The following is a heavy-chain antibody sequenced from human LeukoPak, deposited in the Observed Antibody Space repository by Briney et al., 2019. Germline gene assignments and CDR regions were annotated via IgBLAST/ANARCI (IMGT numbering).Heavy chain of an antibody. CDR3: ARYSSSWYGYYMDV. Sequence: SETLSLTCTVSGGSISSGSYYWSWIRQPAGKGLEWIGRIYTSGSTNYNPSLKSRVTITVDTSKNQFSLKLSSVTAADTAVYYCARYSSSWYGYYMDVWGKGTTVTISS. D-gene: IGHD6-13*01. J-gene: IGHJ6*03. CDR1: GGSISSGSYY. CDR2: IYTSGST. V-gene: IGHV4-61*02.